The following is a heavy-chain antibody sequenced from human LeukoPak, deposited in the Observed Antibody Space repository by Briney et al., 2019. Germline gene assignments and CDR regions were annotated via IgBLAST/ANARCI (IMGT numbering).Heavy chain of an antibody. Sequence: GRSLRLSCAASGFTFSSYAMHWVRQAPGKGLEWVAVISYNGSNKYYADSVKGRFTISRDNAKNSLYLQMNSLRAEDTAVYYCARDDGQLVQYYYYMDVWGKGTTVTVSS. V-gene: IGHV3-30-3*01. CDR1: GFTFSSYA. D-gene: IGHD6-6*01. J-gene: IGHJ6*03. CDR3: ARDDGQLVQYYYYMDV. CDR2: ISYNGSNK.